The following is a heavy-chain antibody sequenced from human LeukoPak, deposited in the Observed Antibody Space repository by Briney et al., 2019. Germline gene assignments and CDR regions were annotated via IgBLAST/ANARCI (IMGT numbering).Heavy chain of an antibody. CDR1: GGSISSYY. Sequence: PSETLSLTCTASGGSISSYYWSWIPQPPGKGLEWIGYIYYSGSTNYNPSLKSRVTISVDTSKNQFSLKLSSVTAADTAVYYCARGGVTATPTRYYYYYGMDVGGQGTTVTVS. D-gene: IGHD2-21*02. V-gene: IGHV4-59*01. CDR3: ARGGVTATPTRYYYYYGMDV. CDR2: IYYSGST. J-gene: IGHJ6*02.